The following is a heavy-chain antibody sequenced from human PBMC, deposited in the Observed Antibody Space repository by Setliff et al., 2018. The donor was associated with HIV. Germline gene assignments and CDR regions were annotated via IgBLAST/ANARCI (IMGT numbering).Heavy chain of an antibody. Sequence: RASVKVSCKASGYIFANYGISWVRQAPGQGLEWMGWISAYNGNTKYAQKLQGRVTMTTDTSTSTAYMELWSLRSDDTAVYYCARDWVAAAGVMGDYWGQGTLVTVSS. D-gene: IGHD6-13*01. CDR1: GYIFANYG. J-gene: IGHJ4*02. CDR3: ARDWVAAAGVMGDY. V-gene: IGHV1-18*01. CDR2: ISAYNGNT.